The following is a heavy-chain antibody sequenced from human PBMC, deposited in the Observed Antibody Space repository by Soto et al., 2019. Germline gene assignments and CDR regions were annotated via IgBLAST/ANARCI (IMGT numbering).Heavy chain of an antibody. Sequence: QVQLQPWGAGLLKPSETLSLTCAVYDGSFSSYLWTWVRQSPGKGLEWIGEIYHDGNANYKPSLKSRVALSIDTSKSQFALKLSSVTAADTGVYYCARGQVFCGVGGSYGLKYIDNWGQGSLVTVSS. CDR3: ARGQVFCGVGGSYGLKYIDN. J-gene: IGHJ4*02. CDR1: DGSFSSYL. D-gene: IGHD2-21*01. V-gene: IGHV4-34*01. CDR2: IYHDGNA.